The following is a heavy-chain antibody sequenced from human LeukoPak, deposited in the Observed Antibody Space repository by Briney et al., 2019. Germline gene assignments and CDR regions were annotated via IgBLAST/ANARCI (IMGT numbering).Heavy chain of an antibody. D-gene: IGHD3-10*01. V-gene: IGHV1-69*04. CDR1: GGTFISYA. Sequence: ASVKVSCKASGGTFISYAISWVRQAPGQGLEWMGRIIPILGIANYAQKFQGRVTITADKSTSTAYMELSSLRSEDTAVYYCARDGEGWAYGSGSYSYYYYGMDVWGQGTTVTVSS. CDR2: IIPILGIA. CDR3: ARDGEGWAYGSGSYSYYYYGMDV. J-gene: IGHJ6*02.